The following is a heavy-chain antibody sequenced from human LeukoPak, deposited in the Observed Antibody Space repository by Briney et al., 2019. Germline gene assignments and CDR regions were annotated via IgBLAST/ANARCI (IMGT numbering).Heavy chain of an antibody. CDR3: AKDRPNYYGSNGHYYRQNGDY. J-gene: IGHJ4*02. Sequence: GGSLRLSCAASGFTFNIYAMSWVRQAPGRGLEWVSSITSSGDSTYYADYVKGRFTISRDNSSTTLYLQMNRLRVEDTAIYYCAKDRPNYYGSNGHYYRQNGDYWGQGTLVTVSS. V-gene: IGHV3-23*01. CDR2: ITSSGDST. CDR1: GFTFNIYA. D-gene: IGHD3-22*01.